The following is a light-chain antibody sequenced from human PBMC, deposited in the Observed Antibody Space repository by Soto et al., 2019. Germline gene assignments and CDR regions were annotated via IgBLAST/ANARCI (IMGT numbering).Light chain of an antibody. CDR3: QQYINWPRT. J-gene: IGKJ2*01. CDR1: QSISSN. V-gene: IGKV3-15*01. CDR2: GAS. Sequence: EIVMTQSPATLPVSPGERATLSCRASQSISSNLAWYQQKPGQAPRLLIYGASTRATGIPARFSGSGSGTEFTLTISSLQSEDFAVYYCQQYINWPRTFGQGTKVEI.